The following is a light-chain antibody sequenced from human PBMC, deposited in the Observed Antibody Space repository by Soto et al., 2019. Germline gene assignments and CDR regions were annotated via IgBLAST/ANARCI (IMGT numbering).Light chain of an antibody. CDR2: AAS. V-gene: IGKV1-27*01. CDR1: QGISNY. J-gene: IGKJ4*01. CDR3: QKYNSAPHT. Sequence: DVQMTQAPSSLSASVGDRVTITCRASQGISNYLAWYQQKPGKVPKLLIYAASILQSGVPSRFSGSGSGTDFTLTICSLQPEDVAPYYCQKYNSAPHTFGGGTKVEIK.